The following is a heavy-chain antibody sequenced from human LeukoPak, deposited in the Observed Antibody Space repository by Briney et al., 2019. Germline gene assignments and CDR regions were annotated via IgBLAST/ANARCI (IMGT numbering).Heavy chain of an antibody. V-gene: IGHV3-21*01. Sequence: GGSLRLSCAASGFTFSSYSMNWVRQAPGKGLEWVSSISSSSSYIYYADSVKGRFTISGDNAENSLYLQMNSLRVEDTAFYYCARDLAYSRLDYWGQGMLVTVSS. CDR2: ISSSSSYI. CDR3: ARDLAYSRLDY. CDR1: GFTFSSYS. D-gene: IGHD5-18*01. J-gene: IGHJ4*02.